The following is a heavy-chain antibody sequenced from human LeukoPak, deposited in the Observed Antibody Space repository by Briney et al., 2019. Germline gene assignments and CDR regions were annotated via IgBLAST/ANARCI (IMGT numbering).Heavy chain of an antibody. V-gene: IGHV4-39*01. D-gene: IGHD1-26*01. CDR3: ARSLRVGASSRFDY. J-gene: IGHJ4*02. CDR1: GGSISSSSYY. Sequence: KPSETLSLTCTVSGGSISSSSYYWGWIRQPPGKGLEWIGSIYYSGSTYYNPSLKSRVTISVDTPKNQFSLKLSSVTAADTAVYYCARSLRVGASSRFDYWGQGTLVTVSS. CDR2: IYYSGST.